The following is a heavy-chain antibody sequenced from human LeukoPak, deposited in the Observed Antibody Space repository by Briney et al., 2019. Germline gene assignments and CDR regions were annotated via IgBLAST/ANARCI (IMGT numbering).Heavy chain of an antibody. V-gene: IGHV3-48*01. CDR1: GFTFSSYS. Sequence: QPGESLRLSCAASGFTFSSYSMNWVRQAPGKGLEWVSYISSASNTIYYADSVKGRFTISRDNAKNSLYLQMNSLRAEDTAMYYCARDGWFGDYNWFDPWGQGTLLTVSS. CDR3: ARDGWFGDYNWFDP. CDR2: ISSASNTI. J-gene: IGHJ5*02. D-gene: IGHD3-10*01.